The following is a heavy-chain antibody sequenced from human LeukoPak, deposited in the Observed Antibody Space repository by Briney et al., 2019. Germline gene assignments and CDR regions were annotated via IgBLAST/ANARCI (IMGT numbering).Heavy chain of an antibody. V-gene: IGHV4-59*01. CDR1: GGSISSYY. J-gene: IGHJ2*01. CDR2: IYYSGST. CDR3: ARSPPPLAYCGGDCYAWYFDL. D-gene: IGHD2-21*02. Sequence: SETLSLTCTVSGGSISSYYWSWIRQPPGKGLEWIGYIYYSGSTSYNPSLKSRVTISVDTSKNQFSLKLSSVTAADTAVYYCARSPPPLAYCGGDCYAWYFDLWGRGTLVTVSS.